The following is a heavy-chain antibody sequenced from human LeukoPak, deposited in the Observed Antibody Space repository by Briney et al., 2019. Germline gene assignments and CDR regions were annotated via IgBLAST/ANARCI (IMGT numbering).Heavy chain of an antibody. D-gene: IGHD3-3*01. Sequence: SETLSLTCTVSGGALSRTSYFWAWIRQPPGKGLEWKGSVYHDGKTKTTTCRWSRVAISLDKSRSQFSLSLSSVTAAHTPLYNCARLLYSALWRGAYQPSTTYFDIWGQGTLVTVSS. J-gene: IGHJ4*02. CDR2: VYHDGKT. V-gene: IGHV4-39*01. CDR1: GGALSRTSYF. CDR3: ARLLYSALWRGAYQPSTTYFDI.